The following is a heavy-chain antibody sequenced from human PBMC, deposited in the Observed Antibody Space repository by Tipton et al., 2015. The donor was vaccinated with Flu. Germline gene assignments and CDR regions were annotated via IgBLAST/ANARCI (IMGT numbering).Heavy chain of an antibody. CDR3: ARDRCTAGCLVPYSDGMDV. CDR1: GFTFSTYG. J-gene: IGHJ6*02. CDR2: TSNDGSDK. Sequence: CAASGFTFSTYGMHWVRQTPGKGLEWVAITSNDGSDKYYADSVKGRFSISRDNSKNTLFLQMSSLRVEDTALYFCARDRCTAGCLVPYSDGMDVWGQGATVTVSS. D-gene: IGHD2-8*02. V-gene: IGHV3-30*03.